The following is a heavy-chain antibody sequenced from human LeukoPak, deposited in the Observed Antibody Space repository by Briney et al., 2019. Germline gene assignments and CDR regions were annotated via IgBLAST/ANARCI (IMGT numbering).Heavy chain of an antibody. Sequence: GGSLRLSCAASGLTFSSYEMNWVRQAPGKGLEWVSYISSSGSTIYYADSVKGRFTISRDNAKKSLYLQMNSLRAEDTAVYYCARVDGDYDYYYYMDVWGKGSTVTVSS. D-gene: IGHD4-17*01. V-gene: IGHV3-48*03. CDR3: ARVDGDYDYYYYMDV. CDR2: ISSSGSTI. CDR1: GLTFSSYE. J-gene: IGHJ6*03.